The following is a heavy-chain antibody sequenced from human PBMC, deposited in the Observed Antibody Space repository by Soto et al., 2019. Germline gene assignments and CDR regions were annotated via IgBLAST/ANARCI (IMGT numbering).Heavy chain of an antibody. Sequence: LRLSCEGSGFIFSNAWMNWVRQAPGKGLEWVGRIKSEPNGGTTDYAAPVKGRFTVSRDDSKRTVYLQMNSLKAEDTAVYYCATGGYHFDYWGQGTLVTVSS. CDR2: IKSEPNGGTT. CDR1: GFIFSNAW. V-gene: IGHV3-15*01. D-gene: IGHD2-15*01. CDR3: ATGGYHFDY. J-gene: IGHJ4*02.